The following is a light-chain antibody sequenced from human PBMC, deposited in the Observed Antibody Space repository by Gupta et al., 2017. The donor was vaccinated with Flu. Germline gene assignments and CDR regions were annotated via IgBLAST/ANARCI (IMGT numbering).Light chain of an antibody. CDR2: AAS. CDR1: QDIKSD. J-gene: IGKJ5*01. CDR3: LQHNSYPLT. V-gene: IGKV1-17*01. Sequence: GDRVTITCRASQDIKSDLGWYQQKPGKAPKRLIYAASTLQSGVPSTFSGSGSGTEFTLTISSLQPEDFATYYCLQHNSYPLTFGQGTRLDIK.